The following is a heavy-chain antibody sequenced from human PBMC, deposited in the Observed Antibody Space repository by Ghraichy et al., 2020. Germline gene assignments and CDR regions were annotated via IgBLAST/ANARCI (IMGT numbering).Heavy chain of an antibody. V-gene: IGHV3-30-3*01. Sequence: GESLNISCSASGFNFNTYAMHWVRQAPGKGLEWVALITFDAANTYYADSVKGRFTISRDSSKNMLFLQMSSLRPEDTAIYYCARAGWLQLLEGAFDHWGQGTLVTVSS. D-gene: IGHD5-24*01. CDR3: ARAGWLQLLEGAFDH. CDR1: GFNFNTYA. CDR2: ITFDAANT. J-gene: IGHJ4*02.